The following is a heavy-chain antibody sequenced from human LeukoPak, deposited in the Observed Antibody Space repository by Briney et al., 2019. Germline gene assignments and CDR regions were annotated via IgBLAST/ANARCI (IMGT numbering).Heavy chain of an antibody. J-gene: IGHJ4*02. Sequence: KPGGSLRLSCAASGFTFSDYYMSWTRQAPGKGLEWASYISSSGSTIYYADSVKGRFTISRDNAKTSLYLQMNSLRAEDTAVYYCARDLSGVAGYTYGRGIDYWGQGTLVTVSS. CDR3: ARDLSGVAGYTYGRGIDY. V-gene: IGHV3-11*04. D-gene: IGHD5-18*01. CDR2: ISSSGSTI. CDR1: GFTFSDYY.